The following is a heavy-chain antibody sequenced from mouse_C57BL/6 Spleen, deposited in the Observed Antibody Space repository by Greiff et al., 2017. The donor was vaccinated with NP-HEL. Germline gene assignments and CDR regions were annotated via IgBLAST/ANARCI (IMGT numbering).Heavy chain of an antibody. V-gene: IGHV1-82*01. CDR1: GYAFSSSW. CDR2: IYPGAGDT. D-gene: IGHD1-1*01. CDR3: ARDYYGSISYFDY. J-gene: IGHJ2*01. Sequence: QVQLQQSGPELVKPGASVKISCKASGYAFSSSWMNWVKQRPGKGLEWIGRIYPGAGDTNYNGKFKGKATLTADKSSSTAYMQLSSLTSEDSAVYFCARDYYGSISYFDYWGQGTTLTVSS.